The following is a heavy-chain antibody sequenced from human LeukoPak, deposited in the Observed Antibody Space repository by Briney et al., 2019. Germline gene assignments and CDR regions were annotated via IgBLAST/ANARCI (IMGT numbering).Heavy chain of an antibody. J-gene: IGHJ4*02. CDR3: VRLTFYYDGSGYYFDS. CDR2: ISHSGST. Sequence: SETLSLTCTVPRGSLSTTSYYWDWIRQPQGKGLEWIGSISHSGSTYYNPSLKSRVTISGDTSTNQFSLRLSSVTAADTAVHYCVRLTFYYDGSGYYFDSWGQGTQVAVSS. V-gene: IGHV4-39*01. CDR1: RGSLSTTSYY. D-gene: IGHD3-22*01.